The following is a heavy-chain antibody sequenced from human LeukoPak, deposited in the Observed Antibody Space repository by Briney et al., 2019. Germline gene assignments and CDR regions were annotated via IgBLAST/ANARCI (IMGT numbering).Heavy chain of an antibody. CDR3: ARAARAAQGTYYFDY. Sequence: GASVKVSCKASGYTFTSYGISWVRQAPGQGLEWMGWISAYNGNTNYAQKLQGRVTMTTDTSTSTAYMELRSLRSDDTAVYYCARAARAAQGTYYFDYWGQGTLVTVSS. J-gene: IGHJ4*02. D-gene: IGHD6-6*01. V-gene: IGHV1-18*01. CDR2: ISAYNGNT. CDR1: GYTFTSYG.